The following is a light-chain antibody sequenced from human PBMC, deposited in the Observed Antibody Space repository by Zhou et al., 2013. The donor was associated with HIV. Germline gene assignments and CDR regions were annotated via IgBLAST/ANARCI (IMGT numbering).Light chain of an antibody. J-gene: IGKJ2*01. CDR1: QSVSGY. V-gene: IGKV3-20*01. CDR2: GAF. Sequence: EIVLTQSPATLSLSPGERATLSCRASQSVSGYLAWYQQKPGQAPRLLIHGAFSRATGIPDRFSGSGSGTDFTLTISRLEPEDFAVYYCQQYGSSPPNTFGQGTKLEIK. CDR3: QQYGSSPPNT.